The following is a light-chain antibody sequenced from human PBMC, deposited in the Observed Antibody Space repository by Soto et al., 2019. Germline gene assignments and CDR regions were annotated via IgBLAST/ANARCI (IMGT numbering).Light chain of an antibody. J-gene: IGLJ2*01. V-gene: IGLV2-11*01. CDR3: CSCAGSYTSVI. CDR1: SSDVGGYNY. CDR2: DVS. Sequence: QSALTQPRSVSGSPGQSVTISRTGTSSDVGGYNYVSWYQHHPGKAPKLMIYDVSKRPSGVPDRFSGSKSGNTASLTISGLQAEDEADYYCCSCAGSYTSVIFGGGTKLTVL.